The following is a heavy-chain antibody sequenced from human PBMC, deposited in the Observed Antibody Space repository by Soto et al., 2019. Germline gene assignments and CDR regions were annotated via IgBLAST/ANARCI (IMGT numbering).Heavy chain of an antibody. D-gene: IGHD3-10*01. CDR3: ARDETVIRGVMNRGGGLDL. CDR1: GATFTKYT. J-gene: IGHJ6*02. V-gene: IGHV1-69*19. CDR2: IIPLFGST. Sequence: QVPLEQSGSEVKMPGSSVTVSCKAYGATFTKYTFNWVRQAPGQGLEWMGGIIPLFGSTNYAERFQGRLTVTTNESTGTGFMARSSLTSDDTAIYYCARDETVIRGVMNRGGGLDLWGQGTTVIVSS.